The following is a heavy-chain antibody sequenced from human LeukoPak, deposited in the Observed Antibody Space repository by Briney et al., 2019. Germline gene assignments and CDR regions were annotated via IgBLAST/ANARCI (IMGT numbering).Heavy chain of an antibody. CDR3: ARVVSDPRPYYYYGMDV. V-gene: IGHV1-46*01. J-gene: IGHJ6*02. Sequence: ASVKVSCKASGYTFTSYYMHWVRQAPGQGLEWMGIINPSGGSTSYAQKFQGRVTMIRDTSTSTVYMELSSLRSEDTAVYYCARVVSDPRPYYYYGMDVWGQGTTVTVSS. CDR2: INPSGGST. CDR1: GYTFTSYY. D-gene: IGHD3-10*01.